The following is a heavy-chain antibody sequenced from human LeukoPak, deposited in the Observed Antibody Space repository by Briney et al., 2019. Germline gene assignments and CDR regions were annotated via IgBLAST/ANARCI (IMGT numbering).Heavy chain of an antibody. V-gene: IGHV4-39*01. Sequence: PSETLSLTCTVSGGSISSSSYYWGWIRQPPGKGLEWIGSIYYSGSTYYNPSLKSRVTISVDTSKIQFSLKLSSVTAADTAVYYCARHGGKDCSSTCCYTYYYGMDVWGQGTTVTVSS. CDR2: IYYSGST. CDR3: ARHGGKDCSSTCCYTYYYGMDV. J-gene: IGHJ6*02. CDR1: GGSISSSSYY. D-gene: IGHD2-2*02.